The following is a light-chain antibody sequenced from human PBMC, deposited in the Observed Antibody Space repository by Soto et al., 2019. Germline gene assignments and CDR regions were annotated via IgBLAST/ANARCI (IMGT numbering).Light chain of an antibody. CDR1: SSDVGGYNS. CDR2: DVT. CDR3: SSFTSSMTNV. J-gene: IGLJ1*01. Sequence: QSVLTRAASVSRSPGHASTISCTGTSSDVGGYNSVSWYQQHPGKAPKLILYDVTDRPSGVSYRFSGSKSGNTASLTISGLQAADEADYFCSSFTSSMTNVFGSGTKVTVL. V-gene: IGLV2-14*01.